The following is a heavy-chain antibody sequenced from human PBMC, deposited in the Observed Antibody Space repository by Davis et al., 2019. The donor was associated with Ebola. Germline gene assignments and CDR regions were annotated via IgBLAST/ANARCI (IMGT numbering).Heavy chain of an antibody. J-gene: IGHJ4*02. CDR1: GFTFTNAW. Sequence: GESLKISCAGSGFTFTNAWMNWVRQVPGKGLEWVGRIKSKPDGGATDYAAPAKGRFTISRDDSKNTLYLQMNSLKTEDTAVYYCTSTVAGTDLDYWGQGTLVTVSS. CDR2: IKSKPDGGAT. V-gene: IGHV3-15*07. D-gene: IGHD6-19*01. CDR3: TSTVAGTDLDY.